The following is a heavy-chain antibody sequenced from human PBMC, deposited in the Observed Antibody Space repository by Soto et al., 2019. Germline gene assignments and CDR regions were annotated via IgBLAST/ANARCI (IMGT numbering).Heavy chain of an antibody. D-gene: IGHD1-1*01. Sequence: ASVKVSCKASGYTFTSYAMHWVRQAPGQRLEWMGWINAGNGNTKYSQKFQGRVTITKDTSASTAYMELSSLRSEDTAVYYCARLGQTGPRIAFDIWGQGTMVTVSS. CDR1: GYTFTSYA. V-gene: IGHV1-3*01. CDR2: INAGNGNT. CDR3: ARLGQTGPRIAFDI. J-gene: IGHJ3*02.